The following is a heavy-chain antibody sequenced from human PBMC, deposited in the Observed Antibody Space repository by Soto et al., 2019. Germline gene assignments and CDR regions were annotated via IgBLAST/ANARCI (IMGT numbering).Heavy chain of an antibody. V-gene: IGHV4-31*03. CDR1: RGSISSGRYY. CDR2: IYYSGSN. J-gene: IGHJ5*02. CDR3: SRVSGIVIPFDH. D-gene: IGHD1-26*01. Sequence: QVQLQESGPGLMKPSQTLSLTCTVSRGSISSGRYYWSWISQHTWKGLEGIWYIYYSGSNYYNPSLKSRVNRSLYTSKTQFSRKLLSVTAADTAVYYCSRVSGIVIPFDHWGQESLFTVSS.